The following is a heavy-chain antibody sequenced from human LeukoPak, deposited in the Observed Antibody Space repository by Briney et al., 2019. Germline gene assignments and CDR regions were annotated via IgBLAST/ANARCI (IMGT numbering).Heavy chain of an antibody. CDR1: GFNFSSYG. D-gene: IGHD6-13*01. J-gene: IGHJ4*02. V-gene: IGHV3-30*18. Sequence: GGSLRLSCAASGFNFSSYGMHWVRQAPGKGLEWVAVISYEGSNKYYADSVKGRFTISRDNSKNTLYLQMNSLRAEDTAVYYCAKPKTRPYSSSWYALDYWGQGTLVTVSS. CDR2: ISYEGSNK. CDR3: AKPKTRPYSSSWYALDY.